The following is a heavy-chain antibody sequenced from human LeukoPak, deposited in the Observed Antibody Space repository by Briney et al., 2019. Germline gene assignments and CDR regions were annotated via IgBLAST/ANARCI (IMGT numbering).Heavy chain of an antibody. V-gene: IGHV3-48*03. CDR3: ARDRLTSSYYYGMDV. J-gene: IGHJ6*04. CDR2: ISSSGSTI. CDR1: GFTFSSYA. D-gene: IGHD6-19*01. Sequence: GGSLRLSCAASGFTFSSYAMSWVRQAPGKGLEWVSYISSSGSTIYYADSVKGRFTISRDNAKNSLYLQMNSLRAEDTAVYYCARDRLTSSYYYGMDVWGKGTTVTVSS.